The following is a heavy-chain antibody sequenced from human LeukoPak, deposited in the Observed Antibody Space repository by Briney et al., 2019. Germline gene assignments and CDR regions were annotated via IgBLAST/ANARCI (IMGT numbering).Heavy chain of an antibody. Sequence: GGSLRLSCAASGFTFSIFWMTWVRQAPGKGLEWVANIERDGSKKTYVDSVKGRFTISRDNAKNSLYLQMSSLRAEDTAVYYCATAPAAADSCWGQGTLVAVSS. CDR3: ATAPAAADSC. D-gene: IGHD6-13*01. CDR2: IERDGSKK. CDR1: GFTFSIFW. V-gene: IGHV3-7*01. J-gene: IGHJ4*02.